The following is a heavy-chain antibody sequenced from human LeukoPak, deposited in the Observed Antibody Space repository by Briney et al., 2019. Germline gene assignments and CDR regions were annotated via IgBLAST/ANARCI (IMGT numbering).Heavy chain of an antibody. CDR1: GFTFSSYA. D-gene: IGHD6-13*01. V-gene: IGHV3-23*01. Sequence: GGSLRLSCAASGFTFSSYAMSWVRQAPGKGLEWVSAISGSGGSTYYADSVKGRFTISRDNSKNTLYLQMNSLRAEDTAVYYCARETVGIAAAGHEYNWFDPWGQGTLVTVSS. CDR2: ISGSGGST. J-gene: IGHJ5*02. CDR3: ARETVGIAAAGHEYNWFDP.